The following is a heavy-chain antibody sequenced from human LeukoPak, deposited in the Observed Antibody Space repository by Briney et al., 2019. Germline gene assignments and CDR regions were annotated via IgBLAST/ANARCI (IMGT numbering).Heavy chain of an antibody. CDR2: ISYDGSNK. D-gene: IGHD2-21*02. CDR3: ASSDHKLLFDY. Sequence: GGSLRLSCAASGFTFSSYAMHWVRQAPGKGLEWVAVISYDGSNKYYADSVKGRFTISRDNYKNTLYLQMNSLRAEDTAVYYCASSDHKLLFDYWGQGTLVTVSS. V-gene: IGHV3-30-3*01. CDR1: GFTFSSYA. J-gene: IGHJ4*02.